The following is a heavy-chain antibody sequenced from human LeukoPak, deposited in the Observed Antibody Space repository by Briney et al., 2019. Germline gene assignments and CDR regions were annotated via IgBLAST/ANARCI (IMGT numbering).Heavy chain of an antibody. CDR1: GYRFTSYW. V-gene: IGHV5-51*01. Sequence: GESLKISCKGSGYRFTSYWIGWVRHMPGKGLEWMGIIYPGDSDTRYSPSFQGQVTVSADKSTSTAYLQWSSLKASDTAMYYCAGHEDPTSFDYWGQGTLVTVSS. J-gene: IGHJ4*02. CDR3: AGHEDPTSFDY. CDR2: IYPGDSDT.